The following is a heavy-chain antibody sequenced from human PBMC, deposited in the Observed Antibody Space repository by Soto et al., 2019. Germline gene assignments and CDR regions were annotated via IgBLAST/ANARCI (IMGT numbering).Heavy chain of an antibody. Sequence: QVQLQESGPGLVKPSQTLFLTCSVSGGSFSSDSFIWSWVRQFPGKGLEWIGYINDSGTTYYQPSLRSRITMSVDTSKNQSSLNLSSVTAADTAVYYCARNTKWDGMDVWGQGTTVTASS. CDR3: ARNTKWDGMDV. V-gene: IGHV4-31*03. D-gene: IGHD1-26*01. J-gene: IGHJ6*02. CDR2: INDSGTT. CDR1: GGSFSSDSFI.